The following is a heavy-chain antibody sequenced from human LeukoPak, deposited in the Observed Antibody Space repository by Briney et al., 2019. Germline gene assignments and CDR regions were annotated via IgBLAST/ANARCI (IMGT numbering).Heavy chain of an antibody. CDR2: ISYDGSNK. Sequence: PGGSLRLSCAASGFTFSSYAMHWVRQASGKGLEWVAVISYDGSNKYYADSVKGRFTISRDNSKNTLYLQMNSLRAEDTAVYYCARGSLAAAGLNAFDIWGQGTMVTVSS. CDR3: ARGSLAAAGLNAFDI. J-gene: IGHJ3*02. D-gene: IGHD6-13*01. V-gene: IGHV3-30*04. CDR1: GFTFSSYA.